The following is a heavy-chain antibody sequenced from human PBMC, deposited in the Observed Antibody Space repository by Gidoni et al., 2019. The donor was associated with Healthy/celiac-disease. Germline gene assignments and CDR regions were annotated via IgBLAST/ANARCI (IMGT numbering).Heavy chain of an antibody. V-gene: IGHV1-46*01. CDR1: GYTFTSYY. CDR3: ARDEGYCSGGSCYSYNWFDP. D-gene: IGHD2-15*01. J-gene: IGHJ5*02. CDR2: INPSGGST. Sequence: QVQLVLSGAEVKKPGASVKVSCKASGYTFTSYYMHWVRQAPGQGLEWMGIINPSGGSTSYAQKFQGRVTMTRDTSTSTVYMELSSLRSEDTAVYYCARDEGYCSGGSCYSYNWFDPWGQGTLVTVSS.